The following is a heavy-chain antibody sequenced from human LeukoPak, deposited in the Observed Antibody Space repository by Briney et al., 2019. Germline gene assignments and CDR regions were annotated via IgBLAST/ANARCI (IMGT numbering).Heavy chain of an antibody. Sequence: GGSLRLSCAASGFTFDDYAMHWVRQAPGKGLEWVSGISWNSGSIGYADSVKGRFTISRDNAKNSLYLQMNSLRAEDTALYYCAKDPVWGSYRGYFDYWGQGTLVTVS. V-gene: IGHV3-9*01. CDR1: GFTFDDYA. CDR3: AKDPVWGSYRGYFDY. CDR2: ISWNSGSI. J-gene: IGHJ4*02. D-gene: IGHD3-16*02.